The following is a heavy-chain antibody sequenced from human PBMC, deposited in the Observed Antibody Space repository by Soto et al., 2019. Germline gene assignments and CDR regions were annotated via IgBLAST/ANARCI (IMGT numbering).Heavy chain of an antibody. CDR3: ARQGGYVYFDY. V-gene: IGHV4-59*08. CDR2: IYYIGST. J-gene: IGHJ4*02. Sequence: PSETLSLTCTVSGDSISSYYWSWIRQPPGKGLEWIGYIYYIGSTNYNPSLKSRVTISVDTSKNPFSLKLSSVTAADTAVYYCARQGGYVYFDYWGQGTLVTVSS. D-gene: IGHD5-12*01. CDR1: GDSISSYY.